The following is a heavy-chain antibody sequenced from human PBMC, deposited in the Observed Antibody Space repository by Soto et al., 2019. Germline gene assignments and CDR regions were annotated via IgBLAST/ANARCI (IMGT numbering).Heavy chain of an antibody. J-gene: IGHJ6*02. CDR3: ARIRESELRLSGYPNGMDG. V-gene: IGHV4-39*01. D-gene: IGHD1-7*01. CDR2: IYYSGST. CDR1: GASMSSSSYY. Sequence: QLQLQESGPGLVKPSETLSLTCTVSGASMSSSSYYWGWIRQSPGKGLEWIGSIYYSGSTYYNPSLERRLNISEDMFKNLFSLKLSSVTAADMAVYYCARIRESELRLSGYPNGMDGWTQGATVTVSS.